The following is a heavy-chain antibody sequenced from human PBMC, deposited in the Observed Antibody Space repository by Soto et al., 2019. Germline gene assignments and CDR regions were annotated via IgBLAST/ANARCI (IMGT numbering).Heavy chain of an antibody. J-gene: IGHJ4*02. CDR1: GFTFSNAW. D-gene: IGHD4-17*01. CDR3: TTINSGDYVLDY. Sequence: EVQLVESGGGLVKPGGSLRLSCAASGFTFSNAWMNWVRQAPGKGLEWVGRIKSKTDGGTTDYAAPVKGRFTISRDDSKNTLYLQMNSLKTEDTAVYCCTTINSGDYVLDYWGQGTLVTVSS. V-gene: IGHV3-15*07. CDR2: IKSKTDGGTT.